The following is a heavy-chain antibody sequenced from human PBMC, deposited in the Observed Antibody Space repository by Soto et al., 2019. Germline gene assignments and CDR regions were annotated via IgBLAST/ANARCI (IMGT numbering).Heavy chain of an antibody. D-gene: IGHD2-2*01. CDR1: GGSISSYY. Sequence: SETLSLTCTVYGGSISSYYWSWIRQPPGKGLEWIGYIYHSGSTYYNPSLKSRVTVSVDRSKNQFSLKLSSVTAADTAVYYCARIPDRWGQGTLVTVSS. V-gene: IGHV4-59*12. CDR2: IYHSGST. CDR3: ARIPDR. J-gene: IGHJ5*02.